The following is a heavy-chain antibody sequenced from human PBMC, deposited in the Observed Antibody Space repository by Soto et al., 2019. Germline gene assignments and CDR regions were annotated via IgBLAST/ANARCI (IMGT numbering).Heavy chain of an antibody. D-gene: IGHD3-10*01. CDR3: ARERFGELSNKYFDY. V-gene: IGHV3-53*04. CDR2: IYSGGST. Sequence: EVQLVESGGGLVQPGGSLRLSCAASGFTVSSNYMSWVRQAPGKGLEWVSVIYSGGSTYYADSVKGRFTISRHNSKNTLYLQMNSLRAEDTAVYYCARERFGELSNKYFDYWGQGTLVTVSS. J-gene: IGHJ4*02. CDR1: GFTVSSNY.